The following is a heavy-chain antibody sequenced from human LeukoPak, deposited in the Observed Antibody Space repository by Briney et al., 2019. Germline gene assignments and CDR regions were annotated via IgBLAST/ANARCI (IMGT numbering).Heavy chain of an antibody. Sequence: GGSLRLSCVASGFTFGKYWMSWVRQAPGKGLEWVANIKLDGSEKNYVDSVKGRFTISRDNSKNTLYLQMNSLSAEDTAIYYCARGLGSSTSRHTFDIWGQGTMVTVSS. V-gene: IGHV3-7*03. CDR1: GFTFGKYW. CDR3: ARGLGSSTSRHTFDI. J-gene: IGHJ3*02. D-gene: IGHD2-2*01. CDR2: IKLDGSEK.